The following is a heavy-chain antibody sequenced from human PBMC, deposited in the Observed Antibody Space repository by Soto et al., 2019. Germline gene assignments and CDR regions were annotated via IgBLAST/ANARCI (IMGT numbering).Heavy chain of an antibody. CDR2: INPNSGDR. J-gene: IGHJ4*02. CDR1: GYTFTAYY. D-gene: IGHD5-12*01. CDR3: ARGYSGYDWGY. V-gene: IGHV1-2*04. Sequence: QVHLVQSGAEVKEPGASVKVSCKAFGYTFTAYYMHWLRQAPGQGLEWMGWINPNSGDRRDTQQVQGWVTMTRNTYISTAYMELSRLRPDDTAVYYCARGYSGYDWGYWGQGTLVTVSS.